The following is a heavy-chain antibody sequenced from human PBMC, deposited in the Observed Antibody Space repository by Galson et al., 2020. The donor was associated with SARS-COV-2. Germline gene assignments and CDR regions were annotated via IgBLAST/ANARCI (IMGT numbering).Heavy chain of an antibody. CDR3: ARETVTIYPVDYYYGMDV. V-gene: IGHV1-46*01. CDR2: INPSGGST. CDR1: GYTFTSYY. Sequence: GESLKISCKASGYTFTSYYMHWVRQAPGQGLEWMGIINPSGGSTSYAQKFQGRVTMTRDTSTSTVYMELSSLRSEDTAVYYCARETVTIYPVDYYYGMDVWGQGTTVTVSS. D-gene: IGHD4-17*01. J-gene: IGHJ6*02.